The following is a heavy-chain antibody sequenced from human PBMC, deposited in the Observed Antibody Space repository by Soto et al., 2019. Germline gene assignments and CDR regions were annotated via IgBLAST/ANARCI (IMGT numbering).Heavy chain of an antibody. J-gene: IGHJ2*01. V-gene: IGHV4-59*01. Sequence: SETLSLTCTVSGGSISSYYWSWIRQPPGKGLEWIGYIYYSGSTNYNPSLKSRVTISVDTSKNQFSLKLSSVTAADTAVYYCARGFTIFGVVIIYLYFDLWGRGTLVTVSS. CDR2: IYYSGST. CDR1: GGSISSYY. D-gene: IGHD3-3*01. CDR3: ARGFTIFGVVIIYLYFDL.